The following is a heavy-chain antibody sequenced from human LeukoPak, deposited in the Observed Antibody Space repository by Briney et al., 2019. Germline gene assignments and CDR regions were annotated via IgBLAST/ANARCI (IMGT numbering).Heavy chain of an antibody. V-gene: IGHV6-1*01. D-gene: IGHD3-22*01. CDR1: GDSVSSDSAA. CDR2: TYYRAQRFL. CDR3: ARGSGYYDTASFSFVDN. Sequence: SQTLSLTCAISGDSVSSDSAAWNWIRQSPSRGLEWLGRTYYRAQRFLDYAVSVKTRITIKSDTSRNQFSLELNSVTPEDTGVYYCARGSGYYDTASFSFVDNWGQGTLVTVSS. J-gene: IGHJ4*02.